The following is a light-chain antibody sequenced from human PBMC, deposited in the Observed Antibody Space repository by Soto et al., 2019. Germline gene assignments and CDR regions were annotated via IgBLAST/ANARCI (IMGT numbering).Light chain of an antibody. CDR3: QQRRNWPRT. J-gene: IGKJ1*01. CDR2: DAS. V-gene: IGKV3-11*01. CDR1: QSVSSY. Sequence: EIVLTQSPATLSLSPGERATLSCRASQSVSSYLAWYQQKVGQSPRLLMYDASNRATGIPARFSGSGSGTDFTLTISSLEPEDFAVYYCQQRRNWPRTFGQGTKVEIK.